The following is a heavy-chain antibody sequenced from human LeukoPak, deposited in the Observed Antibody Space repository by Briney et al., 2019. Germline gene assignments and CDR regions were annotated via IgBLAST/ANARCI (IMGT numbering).Heavy chain of an antibody. J-gene: IGHJ5*02. V-gene: IGHV3-66*02. CDR3: ARDRHIVVVTELGFDP. D-gene: IGHD2-21*02. CDR1: GFTVSSNY. Sequence: PGGSLRLSCAASGFTVSSNYMSWVRQAPGKGLEWVSVIYSGGSIYYADSVKGRFTISRDNSKNTLYLQMNSLRAEDTAVYYCARDRHIVVVTELGFDPWGQGTLVTVSS. CDR2: IYSGGSI.